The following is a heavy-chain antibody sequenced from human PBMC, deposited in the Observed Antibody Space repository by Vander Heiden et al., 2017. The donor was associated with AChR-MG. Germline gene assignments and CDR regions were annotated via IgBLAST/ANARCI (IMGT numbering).Heavy chain of an antibody. V-gene: IGHV3-9*01. CDR1: GLTFGNSA. Sequence: EVQLVESGGGVVLPGRSLRLSCAVSGLTFGNSAMHWVRQAPGKGLEWVAGISWNSGSIGYGDSVKGRFTISRDDAKNSLYLQMNSLRPEDTAFYYCVKDTGPASLRGAFDCWGQGTLVTVSS. D-gene: IGHD2-2*01. CDR2: ISWNSGSI. CDR3: VKDTGPASLRGAFDC. J-gene: IGHJ4*02.